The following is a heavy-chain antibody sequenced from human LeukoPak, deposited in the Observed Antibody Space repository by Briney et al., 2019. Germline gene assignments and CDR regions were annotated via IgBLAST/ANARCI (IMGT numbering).Heavy chain of an antibody. CDR3: ASYPTFIYYDSSGYYH. J-gene: IGHJ5*02. D-gene: IGHD3-22*01. Sequence: SGTLSLTCTVSGYSISSGYYWGWIRQPPGKGLEWIGSIYYSGGTYYNPSLKSRVTISVDTSKNQFSLKLSSVTAADTAVYYCASYPTFIYYDSSGYYHWGQGTLVTVSS. CDR2: IYYSGGT. V-gene: IGHV4-38-2*02. CDR1: GYSISSGYY.